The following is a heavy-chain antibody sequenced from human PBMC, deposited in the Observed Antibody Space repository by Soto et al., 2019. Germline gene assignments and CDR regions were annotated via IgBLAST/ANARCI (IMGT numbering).Heavy chain of an antibody. CDR2: IQSGGST. CDR3: TREGVHVNGVDGYGVPMAV. J-gene: IGHJ6*03. V-gene: IGHV3-66*01. Sequence: EVQLVESGGDLVQPGGSLRLSCAASGFSVNSKYMSWVRQAPGKGLEWVSLIQSGGSTYDAGSVKGRFTISRDFSENTLFLKRNSLRVKATAVYYCTREGVHVNGVDGYGVPMAVWGKGPTVTV. CDR1: GFSVNSKY. D-gene: IGHD2-21*01.